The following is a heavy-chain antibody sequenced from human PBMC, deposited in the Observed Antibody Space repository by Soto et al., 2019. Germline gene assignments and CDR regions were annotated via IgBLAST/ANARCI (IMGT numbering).Heavy chain of an antibody. CDR3: ARERSAAGTGWFDP. V-gene: IGHV1-8*01. CDR2: MNPNSGNT. CDR1: GYTFTSYD. D-gene: IGHD6-13*01. J-gene: IGHJ5*02. Sequence: QVQLVQSGAEVKKPGASVKVSCKASGYTFTSYDINWVRQATGQGLEWMGWMNPNSGNTGYAQKFQGRVTMTRNTCIITAYMELSSLRSEDTAVYYCARERSAAGTGWFDPWGQGTLVTVSS.